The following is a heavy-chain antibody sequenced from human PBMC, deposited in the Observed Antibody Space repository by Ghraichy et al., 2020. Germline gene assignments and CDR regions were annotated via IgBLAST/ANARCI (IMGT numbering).Heavy chain of an antibody. CDR2: INSDGSST. V-gene: IGHV3-74*03. CDR1: GFTFSSYW. Sequence: LSLTCAASGFTFSSYWMHWVRQAPGKGLVWVSRINSDGSSTTYADSVKGRFTISRDNAKNTLYLQMNSLRAEDTAVYFCATVGRKWELAYWGQGTLVTVSS. J-gene: IGHJ4*02. D-gene: IGHD1-26*01. CDR3: ATVGRKWELAY.